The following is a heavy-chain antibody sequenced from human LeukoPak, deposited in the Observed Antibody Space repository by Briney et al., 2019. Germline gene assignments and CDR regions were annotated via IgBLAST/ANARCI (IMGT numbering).Heavy chain of an antibody. CDR3: ARMDPHYYGSGSMGYYYYGMAV. J-gene: IGHJ6*02. CDR1: GDTFSSYA. V-gene: IGHV1-69*04. CDR2: IIPILGIA. D-gene: IGHD3-10*01. Sequence: SVKVSCKASGDTFSSYAISWVRQAPGQGLELMGRIIPILGIANYAQKFQGRVTITADKYTSTASMEMSSLRSEDTAVYYCARMDPHYYGSGSMGYYYYGMAVWGQGTTVTVSS.